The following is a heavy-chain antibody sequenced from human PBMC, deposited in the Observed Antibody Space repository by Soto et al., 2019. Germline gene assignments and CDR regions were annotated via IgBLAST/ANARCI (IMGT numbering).Heavy chain of an antibody. V-gene: IGHV3-74*01. J-gene: IGHJ4*02. CDR1: GFNFRVYW. CDR3: TRGGSWFDL. Sequence: EMQLVQSGGGLVQPGGSLRLSCSASGFNFRVYWMHWVRQAPGKGLVWVSRISNDGKTATYADSVEGRFTVSRDNANNMVYLKRNSLTAGDRVVFFCTRGGSWFDLGGRGTVVTVPS. CDR2: ISNDGKTA. D-gene: IGHD6-13*01.